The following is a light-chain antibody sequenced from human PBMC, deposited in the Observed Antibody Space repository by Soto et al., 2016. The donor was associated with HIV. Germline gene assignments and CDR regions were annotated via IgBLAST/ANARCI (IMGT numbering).Light chain of an antibody. V-gene: IGLV3-21*02. CDR1: KIGSKS. CDR2: DDT. Sequence: SYELTQPPSVSVAPGETARITCGRDKIGSKSVHWYQERSGQAPLLVVYDDTDRPSGIPERFSGSNSGNTATLTISRVEAGDEADYYCQVWDSRSDHVIFGGGTKLTVL. J-gene: IGLJ2*01. CDR3: QVWDSRSDHVI.